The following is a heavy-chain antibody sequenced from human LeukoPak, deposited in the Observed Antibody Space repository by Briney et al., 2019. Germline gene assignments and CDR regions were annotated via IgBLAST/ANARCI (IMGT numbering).Heavy chain of an antibody. J-gene: IGHJ6*03. CDR2: ISSTSSYI. D-gene: IGHD6-19*01. CDR1: GFTFSNYD. V-gene: IGHV3-21*01. Sequence: GETLRLSCAASGFTFSNYDMTWVRQAPGKGLEWVSSISSTSSYIYYADSVKSRFTISRDNAKNSLYLQMNSLRAEDTAVYYCARSSGWYHRGPDYYYYYMDVWGKGTTVTVS. CDR3: ARSSGWYHRGPDYYYYYMDV.